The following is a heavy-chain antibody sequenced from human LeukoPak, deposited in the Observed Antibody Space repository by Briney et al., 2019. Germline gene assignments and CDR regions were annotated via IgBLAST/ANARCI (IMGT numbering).Heavy chain of an antibody. CDR2: IKQDGSEK. CDR3: ARDPLDRIGDCSSTSCYGY. Sequence: GGSLRLSCAASGFTFSSYWMSWVRQAPGKGLEWVANIKQDGSEKYYVDSVKGRFTISRDNAKNSLYLQMNSLRAEDTAVYYCARDPLDRIGDCSSTSCYGYWGQGTLVTVSS. J-gene: IGHJ4*02. D-gene: IGHD2-2*01. CDR1: GFTFSSYW. V-gene: IGHV3-7*01.